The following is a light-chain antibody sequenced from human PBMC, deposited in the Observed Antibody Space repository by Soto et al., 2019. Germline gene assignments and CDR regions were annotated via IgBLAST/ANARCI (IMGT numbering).Light chain of an antibody. CDR1: QSVSSY. Sequence: EIVLTQSPATLSLSPGERATLSCRASQSVSSYLAWYQQKPGQAPRLLIYDASNRATGIPARFSGSGSGTDFSLTISRLEPEDFAVYYCQQYRSSPITFGQGTRLEIK. J-gene: IGKJ5*01. CDR3: QQYRSSPIT. V-gene: IGKV3-11*01. CDR2: DAS.